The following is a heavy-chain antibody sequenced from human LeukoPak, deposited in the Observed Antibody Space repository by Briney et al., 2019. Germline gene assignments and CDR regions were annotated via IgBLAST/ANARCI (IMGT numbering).Heavy chain of an antibody. D-gene: IGHD3-16*02. CDR3: ARRASMITFGGVIAHNDY. V-gene: IGHV5-51*01. CDR2: IYPGDSDT. J-gene: IGHJ4*02. CDR1: GYSFTSYW. Sequence: GESLKISCKGSGYSFTSYWIGWVRQMPGKGLEWMGIIYPGDSDTRYSPSFQGQVTISADKSISTAYLQWSSLKASDTAMYYCARRASMITFGGVIAHNDYRGQGTLVTVSS.